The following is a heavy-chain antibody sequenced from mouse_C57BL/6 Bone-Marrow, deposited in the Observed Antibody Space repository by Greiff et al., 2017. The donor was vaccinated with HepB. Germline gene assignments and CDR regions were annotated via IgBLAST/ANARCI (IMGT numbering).Heavy chain of an antibody. V-gene: IGHV5-4*01. CDR2: ISDGGSYT. CDR1: GFTFSSYA. D-gene: IGHD2-4*01. J-gene: IGHJ3*01. CDR3: ASFYYDYGEFAY. Sequence: EVQLVESGGGLVKPGGSLKLSCAASGFTFSSYAMSWVRQTPEKRLEWVATISDGGSYTYYPDNVKGRFTISRDNAKNNLYLQMSHLKSEDTAMYYCASFYYDYGEFAYWGQGTLVTVSA.